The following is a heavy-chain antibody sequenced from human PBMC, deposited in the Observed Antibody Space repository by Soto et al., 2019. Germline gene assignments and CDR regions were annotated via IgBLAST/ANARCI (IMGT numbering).Heavy chain of an antibody. D-gene: IGHD3-10*01. CDR2: IYYSGST. V-gene: IGHV4-30-4*01. J-gene: IGHJ5*02. CDR1: GGSISSGDYY. Sequence: SETLSLTCTVSGGSISSGDYYWSWIRQPPGKGLEWIGYIYYSGSTYYNPSLKSRVTISVDTSKNQFSLKLSSVTAADTAVYSCARDALYYYGSGSYYGWFDPWGQGTLVTVSS. CDR3: ARDALYYYGSGSYYGWFDP.